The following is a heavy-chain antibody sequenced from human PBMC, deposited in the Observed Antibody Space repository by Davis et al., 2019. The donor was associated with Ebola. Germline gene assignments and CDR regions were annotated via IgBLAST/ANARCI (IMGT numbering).Heavy chain of an antibody. J-gene: IGHJ2*01. Sequence: GSLRLSCAVYGGFFSGYYWSWIRQPPGKGLEWIGEINHSGSTNYNPSLKSRVTISVDTSKNQFSLKLSSVTAADTAVYYCAREIGYCSGGSCYEGYFDLWGRGTLVTVSS. CDR1: GGFFSGYY. CDR3: AREIGYCSGGSCYEGYFDL. CDR2: INHSGST. V-gene: IGHV4-34*01. D-gene: IGHD2-15*01.